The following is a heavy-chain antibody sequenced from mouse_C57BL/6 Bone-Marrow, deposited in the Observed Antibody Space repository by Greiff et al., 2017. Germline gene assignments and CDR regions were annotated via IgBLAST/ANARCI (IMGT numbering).Heavy chain of an antibody. D-gene: IGHD2-5*01. CDR3: ARAYYSNPYAMDY. Sequence: EVKLVESGGGLVKPGGSLKLSCAASGFTFSSYAMSWVRQTPEKRLEWVATISDGGSYTYYPDNVKGRFTISRANAKNNLYLQMSHLKSEDTAMYYCARAYYSNPYAMDYWGQGTSVTVAS. CDR2: ISDGGSYT. V-gene: IGHV5-4*03. CDR1: GFTFSSYA. J-gene: IGHJ4*01.